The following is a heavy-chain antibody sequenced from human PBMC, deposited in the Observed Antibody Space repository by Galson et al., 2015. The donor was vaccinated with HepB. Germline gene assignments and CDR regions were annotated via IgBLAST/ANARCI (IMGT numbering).Heavy chain of an antibody. Sequence: TLSLTCTVSGGSISGYYWSWIRQPAGKGLEWIGRFYNSENTNYNPSLKSRVTMSVDTSKNPVSLKLSSETAADTAVYCCARCYSSCWFDSWGHGTLITVSS. J-gene: IGHJ5*01. CDR3: ARCYSSCWFDS. CDR1: GGSISGYY. CDR2: FYNSENT. V-gene: IGHV4-4*07. D-gene: IGHD6-19*01.